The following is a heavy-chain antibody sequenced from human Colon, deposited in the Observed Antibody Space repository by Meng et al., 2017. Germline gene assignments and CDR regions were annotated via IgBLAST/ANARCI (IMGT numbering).Heavy chain of an antibody. CDR2: IKSKTDGGTT. J-gene: IGHJ4*02. D-gene: IGHD2-15*01. Sequence: GESLKISCAASGFTFSNAWMSWVRQAPGKGLEWVGRIKSKTDGGTTDYAAPVKDRFTISRDDSKSTLYLQMNSLKTEDTAVYYCTTDPLGVVVVATTQDNWGQGTLVTVSS. V-gene: IGHV3-15*01. CDR1: GFTFSNAW. CDR3: TTDPLGVVVVATTQDN.